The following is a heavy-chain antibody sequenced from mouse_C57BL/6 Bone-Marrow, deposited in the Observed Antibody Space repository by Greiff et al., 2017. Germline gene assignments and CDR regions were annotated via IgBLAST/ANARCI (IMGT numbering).Heavy chain of an antibody. CDR2: SRNKANDYTT. V-gene: IGHV7-1*01. CDR1: GFTFSDFY. Sequence: EVHLVESGGGLVQSGRSLRLSCATSGFTFSDFYMEWVRQAPGKGLEWIAASRNKANDYTTEYNATVKGRFIVSRDTSQSILYLQMNALRAEDTAIYYCARDAGGNYGDAMDYWGQGTSVTVSS. D-gene: IGHD2-1*01. J-gene: IGHJ4*01. CDR3: ARDAGGNYGDAMDY.